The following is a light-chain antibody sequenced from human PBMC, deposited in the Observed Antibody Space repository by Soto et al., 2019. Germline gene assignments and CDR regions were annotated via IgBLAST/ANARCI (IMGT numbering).Light chain of an antibody. CDR3: QQYYSYPRT. CDR1: QGISSY. CDR2: AAS. V-gene: IGKV1-8*01. J-gene: IGKJ1*01. Sequence: AIRMTQSPSSFSASTGDRVTITCRASQGISSYLAWYQQKPGKAPKLLIYAASTLQSGVPSRFSGSGSGTDFTITISCLQSEDFATYYCQQYYSYPRTFGQGNKVEIK.